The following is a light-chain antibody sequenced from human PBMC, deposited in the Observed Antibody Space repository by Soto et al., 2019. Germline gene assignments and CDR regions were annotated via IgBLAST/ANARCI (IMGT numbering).Light chain of an antibody. Sequence: QSVLTQPASVSGSPGQAITISCSGTSSDVGAFNYVSWYQQHPGKAPKLMIYDVSNRPSGVSNRFSGSKSGNTASLTISGLRAEDEADYYCHSYTSTIPYVFGTGTNAAVL. CDR3: HSYTSTIPYV. CDR1: SSDVGAFNY. CDR2: DVS. J-gene: IGLJ1*01. V-gene: IGLV2-14*03.